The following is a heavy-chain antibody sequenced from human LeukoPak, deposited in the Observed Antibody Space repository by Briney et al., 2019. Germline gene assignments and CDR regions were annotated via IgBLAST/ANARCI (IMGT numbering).Heavy chain of an antibody. CDR2: ISGSGGST. CDR1: GFTFSSYA. Sequence: GGSLRLSCAASGFTFSSYAMSWVRQAPGKGLAWVSAISGSGGSTYYADSVKGRFTISRDNSKNTLYLQMNSLRAEDTAVYYCVHDSSGYPTPAFDYWGQGTLVTVSS. V-gene: IGHV3-23*01. J-gene: IGHJ4*02. D-gene: IGHD3-22*01. CDR3: VHDSSGYPTPAFDY.